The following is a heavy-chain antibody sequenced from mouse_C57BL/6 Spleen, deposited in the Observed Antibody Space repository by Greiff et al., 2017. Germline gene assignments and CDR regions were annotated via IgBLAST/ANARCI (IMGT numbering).Heavy chain of an antibody. V-gene: IGHV1-55*01. CDR3: ARCPRYFDV. CDR1: GYTFTSYW. Sequence: QVQLQQPGAELVKPGASVKMSCKASGYTFTSYWITWVKQRPGQGLEWIGDIYPGSGSTNYNEKLKSKATLTVDTSSITAYMQLSSLTSEDSAVYYCARCPRYFDVWGTGTTVTVSS. CDR2: IYPGSGST. J-gene: IGHJ1*03.